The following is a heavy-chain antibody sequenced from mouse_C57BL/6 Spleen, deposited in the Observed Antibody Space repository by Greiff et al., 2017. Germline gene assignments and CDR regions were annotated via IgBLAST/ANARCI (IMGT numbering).Heavy chain of an antibody. J-gene: IGHJ4*01. CDR1: GYSITSGYY. CDR2: ISYDGSN. Sequence: EVKLVESGPGLVKPSPSLSLTCSVTGYSITSGYYWNWIRQFPGNKLEWMGYISYDGSNNYNPSLKNRISITRDTSKNQFFLKLNSVTTEDTATYYCARGGAPLLYYAMDYWGQGTSVTVSS. CDR3: ARGGAPLLYYAMDY. D-gene: IGHD1-1*01. V-gene: IGHV3-6*01.